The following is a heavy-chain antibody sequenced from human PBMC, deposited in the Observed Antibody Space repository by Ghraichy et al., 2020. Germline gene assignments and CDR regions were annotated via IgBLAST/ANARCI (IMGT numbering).Heavy chain of an antibody. D-gene: IGHD3-10*01. J-gene: IGHJ6*02. CDR2: ISGSGGST. CDR1: GFTFSSYA. Sequence: GGSLRLSCAASGFTFSSYAMSWVRQAPGKGLEWVSAISGSGGSTYYADSVKGRFTISRDNSKNTLYLQMNSLRAEDTAVYYCAKRGTLWFGELLFQHTDPTYYYCGMDVWGQGTTVTVSS. CDR3: AKRGTLWFGELLFQHTDPTYYYCGMDV. V-gene: IGHV3-23*01.